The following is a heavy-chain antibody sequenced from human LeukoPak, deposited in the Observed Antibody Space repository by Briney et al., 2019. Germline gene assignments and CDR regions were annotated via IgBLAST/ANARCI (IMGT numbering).Heavy chain of an antibody. Sequence: SVKVSCKASGGTFSSYAISWVRLAPGQGLEWMGGIIPIFGTANYAQKFQGRVTITADESTSTAYMELSSLRSEDTAVYYCARTHDYGDERPYYFDYWGQGTLVTVSS. CDR1: GGTFSSYA. J-gene: IGHJ4*02. CDR3: ARTHDYGDERPYYFDY. V-gene: IGHV1-69*01. CDR2: IIPIFGTA. D-gene: IGHD4-17*01.